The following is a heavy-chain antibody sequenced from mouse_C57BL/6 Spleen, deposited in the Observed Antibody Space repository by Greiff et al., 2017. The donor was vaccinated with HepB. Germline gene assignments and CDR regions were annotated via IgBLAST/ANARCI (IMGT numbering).Heavy chain of an antibody. CDR2: INPGSGGT. Sequence: QVQLKQSGAELVRPGTSVKVSCKASGYAFTNYLIEWVKQRPGQGLEWIGVINPGSGGTNYNEKFKGKATLTADKSSSTAYMQLSSLTSEDSAVYFCARGDGYYPYYYAMDYWGQGTSVTVSS. J-gene: IGHJ4*01. CDR1: GYAFTNYL. CDR3: ARGDGYYPYYYAMDY. V-gene: IGHV1-54*01. D-gene: IGHD2-3*01.